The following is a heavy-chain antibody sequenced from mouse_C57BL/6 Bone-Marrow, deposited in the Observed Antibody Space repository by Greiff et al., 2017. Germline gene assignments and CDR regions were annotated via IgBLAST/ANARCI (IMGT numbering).Heavy chain of an antibody. CDR2: ISDGGSYT. J-gene: IGHJ2*01. CDR3: AREEDYYGSSYYFDY. V-gene: IGHV5-4*01. Sequence: EVKLEESGGGLVKPGGSLKLSCAASGFTFSSYAMSWVRQTPEKRLEWVATISDGGSYTYYPDNVKGRFTISSDNAKNNLYLQMSHLKSEDTAMYYCAREEDYYGSSYYFDYWGQGTTLTVSS. D-gene: IGHD1-1*01. CDR1: GFTFSSYA.